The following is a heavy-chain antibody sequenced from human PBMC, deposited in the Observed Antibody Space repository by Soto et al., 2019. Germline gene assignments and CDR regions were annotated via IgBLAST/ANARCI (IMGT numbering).Heavy chain of an antibody. CDR1: GGSISSSNW. V-gene: IGHV4-4*02. Sequence: QVQLQESGPGLVKPSGTLSLTCAVSGGSISSSNWWSWVRQPPGKGLEWIGEIYHSGSTNYNPSLKSRVTISVDKSKNQFALQLSSVTAADTAVYYCASVRGGYYYAMDVWGQGTTVTVSS. J-gene: IGHJ6*02. CDR3: ASVRGGYYYAMDV. CDR2: IYHSGST. D-gene: IGHD3-10*02.